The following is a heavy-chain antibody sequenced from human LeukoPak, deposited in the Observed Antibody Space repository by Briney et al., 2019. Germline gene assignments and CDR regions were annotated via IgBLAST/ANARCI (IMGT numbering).Heavy chain of an antibody. J-gene: IGHJ6*03. CDR2: IYHSGST. CDR3: AREGSQYYDFWSGYYSSIGHYYYYMDV. CDR1: GGSISSSDW. V-gene: IGHV4-4*02. D-gene: IGHD3-3*01. Sequence: PSETLSLTCAVSGGSISSSDWWSWVRQPPGKGLEWIGEIYHSGSTNYNPSLKSRVTISVDTSKNQFSLKLSSVTAADTAVYYCAREGSQYYDFWSGYYSSIGHYYYYMDVWGKGTTVTVSS.